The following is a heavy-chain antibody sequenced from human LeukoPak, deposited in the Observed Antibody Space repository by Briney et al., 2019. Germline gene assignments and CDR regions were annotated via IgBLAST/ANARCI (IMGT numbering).Heavy chain of an antibody. CDR2: INHSGST. V-gene: IGHV4-34*01. CDR3: ARVRKQQLSGWFDP. Sequence: PSETLSLTCAVYGVSFSGYYWSWIRQPPGKGLEWIWEINHSGSTNYNPSLKSRVTISVDTSKKQFSLKLSSVTAADTAVYYCARVRKQQLSGWFDPWGQGTLVTVSS. CDR1: GVSFSGYY. J-gene: IGHJ5*02. D-gene: IGHD6-13*01.